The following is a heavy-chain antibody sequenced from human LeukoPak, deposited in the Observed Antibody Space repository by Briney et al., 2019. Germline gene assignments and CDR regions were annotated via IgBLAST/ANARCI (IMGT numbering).Heavy chain of an antibody. CDR2: ISTSGST. Sequence: SQTLSLTCTVSGGSISSGSYYWPWIRQPAGKGLEWIGRISTSGSTNYNPSLKSQATISLDTSKNQFSLKLSSVTAADTAVYYCARSYGDYTILAYWGQGTLVTVSS. J-gene: IGHJ4*02. CDR3: ARSYGDYTILAY. V-gene: IGHV4-61*02. D-gene: IGHD4-17*01. CDR1: GGSISSGSYY.